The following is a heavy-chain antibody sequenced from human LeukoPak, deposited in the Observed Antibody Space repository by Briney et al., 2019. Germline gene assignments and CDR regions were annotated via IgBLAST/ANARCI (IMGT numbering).Heavy chain of an antibody. CDR1: GDSISSHY. V-gene: IGHV4-59*11. CDR2: IHHSGST. CDR3: AREEGDYCSGGSCYPGKWFDP. D-gene: IGHD2-15*01. Sequence: PSETLSLTCAVSGDSISSHYWSWFRQPPGKGLEWIAYIHHSGSTDYNPSPKSRVTISVDTSKNQFSLKLSSVTAADTAVYYCAREEGDYCSGGSCYPGKWFDPWGQGTLVTVSS. J-gene: IGHJ5*02.